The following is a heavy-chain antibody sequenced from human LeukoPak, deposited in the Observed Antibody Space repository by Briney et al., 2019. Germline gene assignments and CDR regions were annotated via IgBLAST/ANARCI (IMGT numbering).Heavy chain of an antibody. V-gene: IGHV3-33*01. Sequence: GKSLRLSCTASGFTFSDYGMHWVRQPPGKGLEWVAIIWYDGSNKKYEDSVKGRFTISRDNSKNTLYLRMNSLRAEDTAVYYCARGVDYYENSGTIDYWGQGTLVTVSS. J-gene: IGHJ4*02. CDR3: ARGVDYYENSGTIDY. CDR1: GFTFSDYG. D-gene: IGHD3-22*01. CDR2: IWYDGSNK.